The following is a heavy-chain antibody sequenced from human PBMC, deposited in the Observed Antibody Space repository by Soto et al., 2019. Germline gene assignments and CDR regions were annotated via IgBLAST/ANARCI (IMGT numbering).Heavy chain of an antibody. CDR2: IIPMFGTP. V-gene: IGHV1-69*01. CDR3: ARVTRRDGYREYWYFDL. Sequence: QVQLVQSGAEVKKPGSSVKVSCKASGGTFTYSAVSWVRQAPGQGLEWMGGIIPMFGTPNYAQKFQGRLTMSADESTSTVYMELSSLRSEDAAVYYCARVTRRDGYREYWYFDLWGRGTLVTVSS. D-gene: IGHD5-12*01. CDR1: GGTFTYSA. J-gene: IGHJ2*01.